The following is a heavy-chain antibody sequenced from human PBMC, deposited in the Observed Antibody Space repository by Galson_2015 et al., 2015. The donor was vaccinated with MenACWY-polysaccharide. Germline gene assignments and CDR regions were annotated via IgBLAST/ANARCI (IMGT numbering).Heavy chain of an antibody. CDR3: ARSRLGRITMIVVVITSAFDI. CDR2: ISAYNGNT. D-gene: IGHD3-22*01. Sequence: SVKVSCKASGYTFTSYGISWVRQAPGQGLEWMGWISAYNGNTNYAQKLQGRVTMTTDTSTSTAYMELRSLRSDDTAVYYCARSRLGRITMIVVVITSAFDIWGQGTMVTVSS. V-gene: IGHV1-18*01. CDR1: GYTFTSYG. J-gene: IGHJ3*02.